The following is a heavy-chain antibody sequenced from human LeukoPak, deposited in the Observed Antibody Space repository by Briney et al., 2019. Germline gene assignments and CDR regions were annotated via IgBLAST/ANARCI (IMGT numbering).Heavy chain of an antibody. CDR3: ARCGNWGVGHAFDI. V-gene: IGHV3-48*03. CDR2: ISSSGSTI. J-gene: IGHJ3*02. CDR1: GFTFSSYE. Sequence: GGSLRLSCAASGFTFSSYEMDWVRQAPGKGLEWVSYISSSGSTIYSADSVKGRFSISRDNAKNSLCLQMNSLRAEDTAVYYCARCGNWGVGHAFDIWGQGTMVTVSS. D-gene: IGHD4-23*01.